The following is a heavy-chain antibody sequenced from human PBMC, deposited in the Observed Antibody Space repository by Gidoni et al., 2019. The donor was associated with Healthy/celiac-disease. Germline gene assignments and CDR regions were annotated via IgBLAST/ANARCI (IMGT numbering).Heavy chain of an antibody. CDR2: IIPIFGTA. CDR1: GGTFSSYA. J-gene: IGHJ6*03. V-gene: IGHV1-69*01. CDR3: ARGGYCSGGSCYPNPYYYYMDV. Sequence: QVQLVQSGAEVKKPGSSVQVSCKASGGTFSSYAISWVRQAPGQGLEWMGGIIPIFGTANYAQKFQGRVTITADESTSTAYMELSSLRSEDTAVYYCARGGYCSGGSCYPNPYYYYMDVWGKGTTVTVSS. D-gene: IGHD2-15*01.